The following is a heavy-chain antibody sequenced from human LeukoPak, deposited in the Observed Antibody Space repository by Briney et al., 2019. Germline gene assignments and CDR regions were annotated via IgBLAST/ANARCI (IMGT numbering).Heavy chain of an antibody. V-gene: IGHV3-11*04. CDR2: ISSSGSTI. CDR1: GFTFSDYY. J-gene: IGHJ4*02. CDR3: ARVFGYYYDSSGALNY. D-gene: IGHD3-22*01. Sequence: GGSLRLSCAASGFTFSDYYMSWIHQAPGKGLEWVSYISSSGSTIYYADSVKGRFTISRDNAKNSLYLQMNSLRAEDTAVYYCARVFGYYYDSSGALNYWGQGTLVTVSS.